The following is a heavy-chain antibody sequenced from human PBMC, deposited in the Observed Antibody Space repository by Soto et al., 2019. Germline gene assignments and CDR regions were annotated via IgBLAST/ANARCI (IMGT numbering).Heavy chain of an antibody. J-gene: IGHJ6*02. Sequence: WSLRLSWAASGFTFSSYWMSWVRQAPWKGLEWVANIKQDGSEKYYVDSVKGRFTISRDNAKNSLYLQMNSLRAEDTAVYYCARGDVYYYGMDVWGQGTTVTVSS. D-gene: IGHD2-21*02. CDR1: GFTFSSYW. CDR2: IKQDGSEK. V-gene: IGHV3-7*03. CDR3: ARGDVYYYGMDV.